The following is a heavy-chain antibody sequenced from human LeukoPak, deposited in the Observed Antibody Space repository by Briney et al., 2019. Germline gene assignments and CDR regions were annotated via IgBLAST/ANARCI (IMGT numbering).Heavy chain of an antibody. CDR1: GFTFSSYG. CDR3: ARDQDCSSTSCLDYFDY. CDR2: IWYDGSNK. D-gene: IGHD2-2*01. J-gene: IGHJ4*02. V-gene: IGHV3-33*01. Sequence: SGGSLRLSCAASGFTFSSYGMHWVRQAPGKGLEWVAVIWYDGSNKYYADSVKGRFTISRDNSKNTLYLQMSSLRAEDTAVYYCARDQDCSSTSCLDYFDYWGQGTLVTVSS.